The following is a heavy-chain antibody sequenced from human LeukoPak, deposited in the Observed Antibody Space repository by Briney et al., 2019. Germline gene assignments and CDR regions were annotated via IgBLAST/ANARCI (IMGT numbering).Heavy chain of an antibody. J-gene: IGHJ4*02. V-gene: IGHV4-34*01. CDR2: INHSGST. Sequence: PSETLSLTCAVYGGPFSGYYWSWIRQPPGKGLEWIGEINHSGSTNYNPSLKSRVTISVDTSKNQFSLKLSSVTAADTAVYYCARGPANDYWGQGTLVTVSS. D-gene: IGHD4/OR15-4a*01. CDR1: GGPFSGYY. CDR3: ARGPANDY.